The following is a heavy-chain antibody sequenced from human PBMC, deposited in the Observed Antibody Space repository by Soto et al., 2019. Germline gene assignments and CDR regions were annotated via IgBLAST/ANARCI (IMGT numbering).Heavy chain of an antibody. V-gene: IGHV1-69*01. D-gene: IGHD6-6*01. CDR2: IIPIFGTA. CDR3: ARDSSPYSSSWWSDP. CDR1: GGTFSSYA. Sequence: QVQLVQSGAEVKKPRSSVKDSCKASGGTFSSYAISWVRQAPGQGLEWMGGIIPIFGTANYAQKFQGRVTITADESTRTAYMELSSLRSEDTAVYYCARDSSPYSSSWWSDPWRQGTLLTVSS. J-gene: IGHJ5*02.